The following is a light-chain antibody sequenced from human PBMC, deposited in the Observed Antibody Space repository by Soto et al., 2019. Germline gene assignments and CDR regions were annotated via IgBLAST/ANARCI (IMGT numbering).Light chain of an antibody. J-gene: IGLJ3*02. CDR3: QTWGTGILV. V-gene: IGLV4-69*01. CDR2: VNNDGSH. Sequence: QPVLTQSPSASASLGAPVKLTCTLSSGYSSYAIAWHQQQPQKGPRYLMKVNNDGSHNKGDGIPDRFSGSTSGAERYLTISSLQSEDEADYYCQTWGTGILVFGGGTKLTVL. CDR1: SGYSSYA.